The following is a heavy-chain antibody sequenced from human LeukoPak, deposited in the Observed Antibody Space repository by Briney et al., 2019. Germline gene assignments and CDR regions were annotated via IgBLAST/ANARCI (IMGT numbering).Heavy chain of an antibody. D-gene: IGHD6-19*01. Sequence: PSETLSLTCTVSGGSISSGGYYWSWIRQPPGKGLEWIGYIYHSGSTYYNPSLKSRVTISVDRSKNQFSLKLSSVTAADTAVYYCARDLGLVRLPHAFDIWGQGTMVTVSS. J-gene: IGHJ3*02. CDR1: GGSISSGGYY. CDR3: ARDLGLVRLPHAFDI. V-gene: IGHV4-30-2*01. CDR2: IYHSGST.